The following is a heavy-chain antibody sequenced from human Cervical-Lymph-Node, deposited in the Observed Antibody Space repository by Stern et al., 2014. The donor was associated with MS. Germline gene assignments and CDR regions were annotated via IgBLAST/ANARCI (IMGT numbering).Heavy chain of an antibody. CDR2: IYPGDSDT. CDR1: GYRVSSYW. Sequence: EVQLEESGAEVKKPGESLKISCKGSGYRVSSYWIGWVRQMPGQGLEWMGIIYPGDSDTRYSPSFQGQVTISADKSISTAYLQWSSLKASDTAMYYCARRGIAVGDAFDIWGQGTMVTVSS. J-gene: IGHJ3*02. V-gene: IGHV5-51*03. CDR3: ARRGIAVGDAFDI. D-gene: IGHD6-19*01.